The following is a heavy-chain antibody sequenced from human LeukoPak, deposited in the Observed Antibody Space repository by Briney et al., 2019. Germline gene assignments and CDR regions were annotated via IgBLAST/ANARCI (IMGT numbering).Heavy chain of an antibody. CDR2: EYARGSS. CDR3: ARGRYCSADICTGGDSFDI. J-gene: IGHJ3*02. CDR1: GGSISNYD. Sequence: SETLSLTCTVSGGSISNYDWIWIRQPAGKGLEWIGREYARGSSNYNPPVQSRVTMSVDTFKNQFSLKLRSVTAADTAVYYCARGRYCSADICTGGDSFDIWGQGTMVSVSP. V-gene: IGHV4-4*07. D-gene: IGHD2-15*01.